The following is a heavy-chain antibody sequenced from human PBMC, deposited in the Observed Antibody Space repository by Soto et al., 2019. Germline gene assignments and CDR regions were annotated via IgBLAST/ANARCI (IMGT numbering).Heavy chain of an antibody. J-gene: IGHJ1*01. V-gene: IGHV1-69*02. CDR3: AITVGFEGGENYLQH. Sequence: QVQLVQSGAEVKKPGSSVKVSCKASGGTFSSYTISWVRQAPGQGLEWMGRIIPILGIANYAQKFQGRVTITADKATSTAYMALRRLRSEDTAVYYCAITVGFEGGENYLQHWGQGALVTVSS. CDR2: IIPILGIA. D-gene: IGHD1-20*01. CDR1: GGTFSSYT.